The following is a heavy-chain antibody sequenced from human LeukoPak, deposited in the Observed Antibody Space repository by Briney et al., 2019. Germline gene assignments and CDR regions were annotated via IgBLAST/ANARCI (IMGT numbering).Heavy chain of an antibody. CDR3: TSELVVPAAMGYYYYYYGMDV. Sequence: GGSLRLSCAASGFTFSNAWMSWVRQAPGKGLEWVGRIKSKTDGGTTDYAAPVKGRFTISRDDSKNTLYLQMNSLKTEDTAVYYCTSELVVPAAMGYYYYYYGMDVWGKGTTVTVSS. D-gene: IGHD2-2*01. CDR1: GFTFSNAW. J-gene: IGHJ6*04. V-gene: IGHV3-15*01. CDR2: IKSKTDGGTT.